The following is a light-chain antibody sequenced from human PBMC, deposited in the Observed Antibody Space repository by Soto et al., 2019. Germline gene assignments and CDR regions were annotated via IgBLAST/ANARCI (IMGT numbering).Light chain of an antibody. Sequence: DIQMTQSPSTLSGSEGDRVTITCRASQTISSWLAWYQQKPGKAPKLLIYKASTLKSGVPSRFSGSGSGTEFTLTIISLQPDDFATYYCQHYNSYSEAFGQGTKVDI. CDR2: KAS. CDR3: QHYNSYSEA. V-gene: IGKV1-5*03. J-gene: IGKJ1*01. CDR1: QTISSW.